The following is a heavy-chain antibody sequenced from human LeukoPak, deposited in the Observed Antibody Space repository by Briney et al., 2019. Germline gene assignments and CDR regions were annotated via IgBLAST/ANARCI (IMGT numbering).Heavy chain of an antibody. CDR1: GGSVTKYY. Sequence: PSETLSLTCTVPGGSVTKYYWHWIRQAPGKGLEWIGFIFHTGITNYNPSLKSRVTISVDTSKNQFSLKLTSVTAADTAVYFCARDLFPINWFESWGQGTLVTVSS. J-gene: IGHJ5*01. CDR3: ARDLFPINWFES. CDR2: IFHTGIT. V-gene: IGHV4-59*02. D-gene: IGHD2-2*02.